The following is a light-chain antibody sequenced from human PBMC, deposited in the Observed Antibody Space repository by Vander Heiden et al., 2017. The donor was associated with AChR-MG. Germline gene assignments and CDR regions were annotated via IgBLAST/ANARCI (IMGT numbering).Light chain of an antibody. Sequence: SYELTQPPSVSVSPGQTASIPCSGDKLGGKVACWYQQKPDQSPVLVIYKDSKRPSGIPERFSGSNSGNTATLTISGTQAVDEADYYCQAWDSTTFYVFGTGTKVTVL. J-gene: IGLJ1*01. V-gene: IGLV3-1*01. CDR2: KDS. CDR1: KLGGKV. CDR3: QAWDSTTFYV.